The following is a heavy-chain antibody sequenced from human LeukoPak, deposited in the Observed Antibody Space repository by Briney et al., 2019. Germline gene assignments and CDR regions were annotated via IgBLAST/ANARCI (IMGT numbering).Heavy chain of an antibody. V-gene: IGHV3-23*01. CDR1: GFTFSSYA. CDR3: AKVGYCGGGSCYRAFDI. Sequence: GGSLRLSCAASGFTFSSYAMSWVRQAPGKGLEWVPAISGTGGSTYYADSVKGRFTISRDNSKNTLYLQMNSLLAEDTAVYYCAKVGYCGGGSCYRAFDIWGQGTMVTVSS. J-gene: IGHJ3*02. CDR2: ISGTGGST. D-gene: IGHD2-15*01.